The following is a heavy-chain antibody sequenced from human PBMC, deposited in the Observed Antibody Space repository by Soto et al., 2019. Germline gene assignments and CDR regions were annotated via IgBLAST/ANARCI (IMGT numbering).Heavy chain of an antibody. CDR3: ARRKGDYYDSSGYHYYFDY. J-gene: IGHJ4*02. CDR1: GYTFTVYY. V-gene: IGHV1-2*02. Sequence: ASVKVSCKASGYTFTVYYMHWVRQAPGQGLEWMGWINPNRGGTKSAQKFQGRVTISRDTSIRTAHMELSRRRSDCTAVYYCARRKGDYYDSSGYHYYFDYWGQGALVTVYS. CDR2: INPNRGGT. D-gene: IGHD3-22*01.